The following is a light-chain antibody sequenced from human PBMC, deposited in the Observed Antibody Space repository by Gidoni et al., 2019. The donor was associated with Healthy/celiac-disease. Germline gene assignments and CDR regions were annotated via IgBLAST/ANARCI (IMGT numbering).Light chain of an antibody. CDR1: QSISSY. Sequence: DIQMTQSPSSLSASVGDRVTITCRASQSISSYLNWYQQKPGKAPKLLIYAASSLQSGVPSRFSGIGSGTDFTLTISSLQPEDFATYYCQQSYSTPRTFXGXTKVEIK. V-gene: IGKV1-39*01. CDR3: QQSYSTPRT. CDR2: AAS. J-gene: IGKJ4*01.